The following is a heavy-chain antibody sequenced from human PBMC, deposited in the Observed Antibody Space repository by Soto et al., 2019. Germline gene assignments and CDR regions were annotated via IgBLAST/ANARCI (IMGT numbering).Heavy chain of an antibody. CDR2: ISSSSSYI. CDR3: ARDSSGSYYNVEDYYYYMDV. J-gene: IGHJ6*03. D-gene: IGHD3-10*01. V-gene: IGHV3-21*01. Sequence: ESGGGLVKPGGSLRLSCAASGFTFSSYSMNWVRQAPGKGLEWVSSISSSSSYIYYADSVKGRFTISRDNAKNSLYLQMNSLRAEDTAVYYCARDSSGSYYNVEDYYYYMDVWGKGTTVTVSS. CDR1: GFTFSSYS.